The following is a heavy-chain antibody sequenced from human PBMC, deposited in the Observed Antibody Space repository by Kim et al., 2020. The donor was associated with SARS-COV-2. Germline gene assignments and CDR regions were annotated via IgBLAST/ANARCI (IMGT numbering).Heavy chain of an antibody. J-gene: IGHJ3*02. CDR2: ISYDGSNK. CDR3: AEIGDGGCYCYSGVVDI. Sequence: GGSLRLSCAASGFTFSSYDMHWVRQAPGKGLEWVAVISYDGSNKYSADSVKGLFTICRDNSKKTLYLQMNSLSAENTAVYYCAEIGDGGCYCYSGVVDI. CDR1: GFTFSSYD. D-gene: IGHD2-21*02. V-gene: IGHV3-30*18.